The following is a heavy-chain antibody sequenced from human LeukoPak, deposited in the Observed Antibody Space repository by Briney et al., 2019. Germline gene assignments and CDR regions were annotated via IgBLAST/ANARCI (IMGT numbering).Heavy chain of an antibody. CDR1: GYTFTGYY. CDR3: ARVFGVVIGYYGMDV. V-gene: IGHV1-2*02. CDR2: INPNSGGT. J-gene: IGHJ6*02. Sequence: ASVKVSCKVSGYTFTGYYMHWVRQAPGQGLEWMGWINPNSGGTNYAQKFQGRVTMTRDTSISTAYMELSRLRSDDTAVYYCARVFGVVIGYYGMDVWGQGTTVTVSS. D-gene: IGHD3-3*01.